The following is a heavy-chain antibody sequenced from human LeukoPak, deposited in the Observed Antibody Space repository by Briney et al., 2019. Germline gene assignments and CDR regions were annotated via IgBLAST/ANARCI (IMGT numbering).Heavy chain of an antibody. J-gene: IGHJ5*02. CDR1: GYTFTSSF. CDR3: ARDSSSSSLADP. Sequence: GASVKVSCKASGYTFTSSFMHWVRQAPGQGLEWMGIINPSGGSPTYAQKFQGRVTMTRDTSTSTVYMELGSLRSEDTAMYYCARDSSSSSLADPWGQGTLVTVSS. CDR2: INPSGGSP. D-gene: IGHD2-2*01. V-gene: IGHV1-46*01.